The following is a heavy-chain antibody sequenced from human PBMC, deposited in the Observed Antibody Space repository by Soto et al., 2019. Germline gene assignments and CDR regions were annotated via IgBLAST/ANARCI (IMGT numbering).Heavy chain of an antibody. J-gene: IGHJ5*02. V-gene: IGHV3-48*01. D-gene: IGHD2-2*01. CDR2: ISSSSSTI. CDR1: GFTFSSYS. CDR3: AREYCSSTSCLNRFDP. Sequence: EVQLVESGGGLVQPGGSLRLSCAASGFTFSSYSMNWVRQAPGKGLEWVSYISSSSSTIYYADSVKGRFTISRDNAKNSLYLQMNSLRAEDTAVYYCAREYCSSTSCLNRFDPWGQGTLVTVSS.